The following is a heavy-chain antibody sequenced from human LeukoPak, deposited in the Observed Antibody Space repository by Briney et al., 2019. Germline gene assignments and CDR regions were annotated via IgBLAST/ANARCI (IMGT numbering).Heavy chain of an antibody. CDR2: ISSSSSTI. D-gene: IGHD3-10*01. CDR1: GFTFSSYS. CDR3: AKDDAFKWFVDNY. Sequence: GGSLRLSCAASGFTFSSYSMNWVRQAPGKGLEWVSYISSSSSTIYYADSVKGRFTISRDNAKNSLYLQMNSLRAEDTAVYYCAKDDAFKWFVDNYWGQGTLVTVSS. J-gene: IGHJ4*02. V-gene: IGHV3-48*04.